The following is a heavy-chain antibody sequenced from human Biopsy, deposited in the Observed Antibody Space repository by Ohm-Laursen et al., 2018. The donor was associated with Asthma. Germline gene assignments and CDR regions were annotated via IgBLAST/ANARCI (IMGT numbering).Heavy chain of an antibody. D-gene: IGHD3-22*01. CDR1: SGSITSGGYY. V-gene: IGHV4-31*03. CDR2: IYYSGST. J-gene: IGHJ4*02. CDR3: ARAQDYYDSRGYYRSFDY. Sequence: TLSLTCPVSSGSITSGGYYWTWIRQHPGKGLEWIGFIYYSGSTYYNPSLKSRVSISIDTSKNQFSLKLSSVTAADTAVYYCARAQDYYDSRGYYRSFDYWGQGTLVTVSS.